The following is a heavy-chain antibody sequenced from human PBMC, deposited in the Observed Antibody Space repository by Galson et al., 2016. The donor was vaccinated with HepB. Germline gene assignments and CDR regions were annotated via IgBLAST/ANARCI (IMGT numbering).Heavy chain of an antibody. D-gene: IGHD3-3*02. CDR3: VMGIRDV. V-gene: IGHV3-7*04. J-gene: IGHJ6*02. CDR2: IKPDGIST. Sequence: SLRLSCAASGFSFSSHWMTWFRQSPGNGLEWVANIKPDGISTYYTGSVQGRFTISRDNSKNTLYLQMSSLRTDDTAVYYCVMGIRDVWGQGTTVTVSS. CDR1: GFSFSSHW.